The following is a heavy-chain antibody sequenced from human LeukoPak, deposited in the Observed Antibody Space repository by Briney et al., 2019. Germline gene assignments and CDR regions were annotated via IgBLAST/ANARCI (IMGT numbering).Heavy chain of an antibody. CDR3: AKAGRVYQLPGY. Sequence: GGSLRLSCAASRFTFSSYAMSWVRQAPGKGVEWVSAISGSGGSTYYADSVKGRFTISRDNSKNTLYLQMNSLRAEDTAVYYCAKAGRVYQLPGYWGQGTLVSVSS. V-gene: IGHV3-23*01. CDR2: ISGSGGST. J-gene: IGHJ4*02. CDR1: RFTFSSYA. D-gene: IGHD2-2*01.